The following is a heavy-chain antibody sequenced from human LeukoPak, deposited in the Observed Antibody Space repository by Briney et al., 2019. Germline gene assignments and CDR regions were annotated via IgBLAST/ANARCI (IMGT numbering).Heavy chain of an antibody. CDR3: ARERDSSGYYYVAVWFDP. Sequence: ASVKVSCKVSGYTLTELSMHWVRQAPGKGLEWMGGFDPEDGETIYAQKFQGRVTMTEDTSTDTAYMELSSLRSEDTAVYYCARERDSSGYYYVAVWFDPWGQGTLVTVSS. CDR2: FDPEDGET. D-gene: IGHD3-22*01. V-gene: IGHV1-24*01. J-gene: IGHJ5*02. CDR1: GYTLTELS.